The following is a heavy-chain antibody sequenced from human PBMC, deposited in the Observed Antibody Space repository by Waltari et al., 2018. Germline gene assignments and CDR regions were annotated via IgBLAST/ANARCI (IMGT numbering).Heavy chain of an antibody. D-gene: IGHD6-13*01. CDR2: IYHSGST. CDR3: ARPDSSSWYDPSAFDI. J-gene: IGHJ3*02. V-gene: IGHV4-38-2*01. CDR1: GSSISSGYY. Sequence: QVQLQESGPGLVKPSETLSLTCAVSGSSISSGYYWGWIRPPPGKGLEWIGSIYHSGSTYYNPSLKSRVTISVDTSKNQFSLKLSSVTAADTAVYYCARPDSSSWYDPSAFDIWGQGTMVTVSS.